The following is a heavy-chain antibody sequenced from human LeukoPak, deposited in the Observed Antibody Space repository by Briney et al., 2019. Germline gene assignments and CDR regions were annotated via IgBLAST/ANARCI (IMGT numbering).Heavy chain of an antibody. CDR1: GGSFSGYC. V-gene: IGHV4-34*01. J-gene: IGHJ4*02. Sequence: SETLSLTCAVYGGSFSGYCWSWIRQPPGKGLEWIGEINHSGSTNYNPSLKSRVTISVDTSKNQFSLKLSSVTAADTAVYYCATGSGWYPLGYWGQGTLVTVSS. CDR2: INHSGST. D-gene: IGHD6-19*01. CDR3: ATGSGWYPLGY.